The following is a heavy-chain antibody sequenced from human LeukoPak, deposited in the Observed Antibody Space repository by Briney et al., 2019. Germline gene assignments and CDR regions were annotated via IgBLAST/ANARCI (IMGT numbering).Heavy chain of an antibody. J-gene: IGHJ4*02. CDR2: IYYSGST. CDR3: ARHRNEYDYGDYQVIDY. Sequence: KPSETLSLTCTVSGGSISSSSYYWGWIRQPPGKGLEWIGSIYYSGSTYYNPSLKSRVTISVDTSKNQFSLKLSSATAADTAVYYCARHRNEYDYGDYQVIDYWGQGTLVTVSS. D-gene: IGHD4-17*01. CDR1: GGSISSSSYY. V-gene: IGHV4-39*01.